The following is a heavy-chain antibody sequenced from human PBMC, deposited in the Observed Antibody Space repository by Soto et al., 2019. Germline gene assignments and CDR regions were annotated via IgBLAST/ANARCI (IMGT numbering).Heavy chain of an antibody. Sequence: GGSLRLSCAASEFTVSSNFMSWVRQAPGKGLEWVSNIYSSGSTHYADSVQGRFTISRDNAKKSLYLEINSLRAEDTAVYYCARDCGRCYSGFDSWGQGTLVTVSS. CDR3: ARDCGRCYSGFDS. CDR1: EFTVSSNF. J-gene: IGHJ4*02. CDR2: IYSSGST. V-gene: IGHV3-53*01. D-gene: IGHD2-15*01.